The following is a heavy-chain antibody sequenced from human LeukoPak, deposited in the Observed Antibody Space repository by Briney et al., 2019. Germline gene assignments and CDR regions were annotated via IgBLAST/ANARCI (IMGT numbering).Heavy chain of an antibody. CDR3: ARQRAVAANIIDN. CDR1: GFTFSSRW. J-gene: IGHJ4*02. CDR2: INTDGSIT. D-gene: IGHD6-19*01. Sequence: GGSLRLSCAASGFTFSSRWMHWVRQAPGKGPVWASRINTDGSITTYADSVKGRFTISRDNAKSTLYLQMNSLRAEDTAVYYCARQRAVAANIIDNWGQGTLVTVSS. V-gene: IGHV3-74*01.